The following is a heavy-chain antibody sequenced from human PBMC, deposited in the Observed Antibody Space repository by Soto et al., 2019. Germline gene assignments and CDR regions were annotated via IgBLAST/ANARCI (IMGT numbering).Heavy chain of an antibody. CDR2: IFPIDSDT. CDR1: GSRFTSYW. J-gene: IGHJ5*02. D-gene: IGHD3-22*01. Sequence: PGESLKISCRTSGSRFTSYWIAWVRQMPGKGLEWMGIIFPIDSDTRYSPSVQGQVTISADRYTSTVFLQWASLKASDTAVYFCARKDKSGYFNWFDPWGQGTLVTVSS. V-gene: IGHV5-51*01. CDR3: ARKDKSGYFNWFDP.